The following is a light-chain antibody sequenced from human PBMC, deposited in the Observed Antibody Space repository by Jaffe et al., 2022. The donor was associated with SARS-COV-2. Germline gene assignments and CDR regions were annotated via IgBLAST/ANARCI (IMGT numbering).Light chain of an antibody. J-gene: IGKJ5*01. V-gene: IGKV3-15*01. CDR2: GAS. CDR1: QSINSY. Sequence: EIVMTQSPATLSVSPGERATLSCRASQSINSYLAWYQQKPGQAPRLLIYGASARATGIPARFSGSGSGTEFTLTISSLQSEDFAVYYCQQYNDWPLTFGQGTRLEIK. CDR3: QQYNDWPLT.